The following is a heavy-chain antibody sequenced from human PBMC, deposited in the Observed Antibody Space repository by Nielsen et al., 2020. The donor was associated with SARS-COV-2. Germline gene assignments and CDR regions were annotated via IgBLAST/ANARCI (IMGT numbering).Heavy chain of an antibody. D-gene: IGHD4-17*01. J-gene: IGHJ3*01. Sequence: GESLKISCAASGFTFSSFALHWVRLVPGKGLEWVALISYDVTKTYYADSVKGRFIISRDNSKNTLYLQMNSLRAEDTAVYYCATWGTYGDLDAFHFWGQGTMVTVSS. CDR3: ATWGTYGDLDAFHF. CDR1: GFTFSSFA. CDR2: ISYDVTKT. V-gene: IGHV3-30*07.